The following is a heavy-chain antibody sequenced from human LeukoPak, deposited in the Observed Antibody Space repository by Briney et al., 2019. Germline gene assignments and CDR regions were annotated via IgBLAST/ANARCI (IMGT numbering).Heavy chain of an antibody. CDR2: ISGSGATT. V-gene: IGHV3-23*01. D-gene: IGHD2-15*01. J-gene: IGHJ4*02. CDR1: GFTFNNYG. Sequence: PGGTLRLSCAASGFTFNNYGMSWVRQAPGKGLEWVSAISGSGATTNDADSVKGRFTISRDNSKNTLYLQMNSLRAGDTAVYYCARAGYCSGGSCYLDYWGQGTLVTVSS. CDR3: ARAGYCSGGSCYLDY.